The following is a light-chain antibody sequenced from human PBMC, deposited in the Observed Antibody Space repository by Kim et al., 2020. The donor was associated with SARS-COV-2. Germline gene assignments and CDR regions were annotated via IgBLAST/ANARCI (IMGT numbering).Light chain of an antibody. CDR3: QQLNNYPYT. J-gene: IGKJ2*01. CDR2: AAS. Sequence: DIQMTQSPSFLSASAGDRVTITCRASQGISSQLAWFQQKPGKPPKLLIYAASTLQGGVSSRFSGSGSGTEFTLTISSLQPEDFATYYCQQLNNYPYTFGQGTKLEI. V-gene: IGKV1-9*01. CDR1: QGISSQ.